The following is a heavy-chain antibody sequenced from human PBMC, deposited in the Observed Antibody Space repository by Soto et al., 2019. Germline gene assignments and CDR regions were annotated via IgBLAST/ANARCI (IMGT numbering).Heavy chain of an antibody. CDR1: GGTFSSYA. Sequence: SVKVSCKASGGTFSSYATSWVRQAPGQGLEWMGGIIPIFGTANYAQKFQGRVTITADESTSTAYMELSSLRSEDTAVYYCARQFDFESSGYYYPYWGQGTPVTVSS. D-gene: IGHD3-22*01. J-gene: IGHJ4*02. CDR2: IIPIFGTA. CDR3: ARQFDFESSGYYYPY. V-gene: IGHV1-69*13.